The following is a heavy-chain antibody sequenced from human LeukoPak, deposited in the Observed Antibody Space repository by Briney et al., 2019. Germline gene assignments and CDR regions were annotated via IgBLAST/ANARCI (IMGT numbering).Heavy chain of an antibody. CDR1: GGSISSSSYY. CDR2: IYYSGST. Sequence: SETLSLTCTVSGGSISSSSYYWGWIRQPPGKGLEWIGSIYYSGSTPYNPSLKSRVTISVETSKNQLSLKLSSVTAADTAFYYCARNHTPEGYGYYFDYWGQGTLVTVSS. D-gene: IGHD4-17*01. J-gene: IGHJ4*02. V-gene: IGHV4-39*01. CDR3: ARNHTPEGYGYYFDY.